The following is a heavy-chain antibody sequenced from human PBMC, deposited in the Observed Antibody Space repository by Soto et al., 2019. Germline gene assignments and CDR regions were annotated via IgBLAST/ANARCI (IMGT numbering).Heavy chain of an antibody. V-gene: IGHV1-69*01. J-gene: IGHJ4*02. CDR1: GGTFSSYA. Sequence: QVQLVQSGAEVKKPGSSVKVSCKASGGTFSSYAISWVRQAPGQGPEWMGGIIPIFGTANYAQKFQGRVTITADEATSTAYMELSSLRSEDTAVYYCARGLSDYGDSSYYFDYWGQGTLVTVSS. CDR2: IIPIFGTA. D-gene: IGHD4-17*01. CDR3: ARGLSDYGDSSYYFDY.